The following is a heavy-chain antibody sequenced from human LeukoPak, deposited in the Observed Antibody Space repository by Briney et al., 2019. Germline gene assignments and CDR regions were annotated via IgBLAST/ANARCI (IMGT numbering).Heavy chain of an antibody. CDR1: GFTFNTYW. J-gene: IGHJ6*02. CDR3: ARGRLMVRGIPYYGMDV. V-gene: IGHV3-7*01. D-gene: IGHD3-10*01. Sequence: GGSLRLSCAASGFTFNTYWMTWVRQAPGKGLEWVANIKQDGGEKYYVDSVEGRFTISRDNAKNSLYLQMSSLRTEDTAVYYCARGRLMVRGIPYYGMDVWGRGTTVTVSS. CDR2: IKQDGGEK.